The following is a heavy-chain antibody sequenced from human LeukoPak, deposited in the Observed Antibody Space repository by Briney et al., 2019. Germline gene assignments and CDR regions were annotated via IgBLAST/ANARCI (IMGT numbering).Heavy chain of an antibody. J-gene: IGHJ4*02. CDR3: ARECSVVAATRGDFDS. D-gene: IGHD2-15*01. V-gene: IGHV3-53*01. CDR1: GFTDSSNY. Sequence: GGSLRLSCAASGFTDSSNYMSWVRQAPGKGLEWVSLIYSGGSTYYADSVKGRFTISRDNSKNTLYLQMNSLRAEDTAVYYCARECSVVAATRGDFDSWGQGTLVTVSS. CDR2: IYSGGST.